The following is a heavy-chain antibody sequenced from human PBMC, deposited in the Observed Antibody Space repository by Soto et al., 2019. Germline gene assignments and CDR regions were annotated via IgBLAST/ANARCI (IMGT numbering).Heavy chain of an antibody. Sequence: ASVKVSCKASGYTFTSYGISWVRQAPGQGLEWMGWISAYNGNTNYAQKLQGRVTMTTDTSTSTAYMELRRLRSDDTAVYYCAREGGIAVAGTLTRYYYYMDVWGKGTTVTVPS. D-gene: IGHD6-19*01. J-gene: IGHJ6*03. CDR2: ISAYNGNT. V-gene: IGHV1-18*01. CDR1: GYTFTSYG. CDR3: AREGGIAVAGTLTRYYYYMDV.